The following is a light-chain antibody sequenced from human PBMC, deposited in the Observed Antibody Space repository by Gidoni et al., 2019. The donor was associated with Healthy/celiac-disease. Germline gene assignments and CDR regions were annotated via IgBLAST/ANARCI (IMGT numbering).Light chain of an antibody. CDR2: QDS. J-gene: IGLJ2*01. V-gene: IGLV3-1*01. CDR1: KLGDKY. Sequence: SYELNQPHSVSVSPGQTASITCSGGKLGDKYACWYQQKPGQSPVLVIYQDSKRPSVIPERFSGSNSGNTATLTISGTQAMDEADYYCQAWDSSTVVFGGGTKLTVL. CDR3: QAWDSSTVV.